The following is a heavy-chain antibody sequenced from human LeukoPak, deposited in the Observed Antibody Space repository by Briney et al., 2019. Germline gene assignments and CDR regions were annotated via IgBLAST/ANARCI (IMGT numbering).Heavy chain of an antibody. J-gene: IGHJ4*02. CDR1: GGSFSGYY. CDR2: INHSGST. Sequence: SETLSLTCAVYGGSFSGYYWSWIRQPPGKGLEWIGEINHSGSTNYNPSLKSRVTISVDTSKNQFSLKLSSVTAADTAVYYCAREYCTNGVCLYFDYWGQGTLVTVSS. V-gene: IGHV4-34*01. D-gene: IGHD2-8*01. CDR3: AREYCTNGVCLYFDY.